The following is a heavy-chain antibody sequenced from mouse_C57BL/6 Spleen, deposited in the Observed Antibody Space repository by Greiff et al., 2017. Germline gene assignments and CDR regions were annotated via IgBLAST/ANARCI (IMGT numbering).Heavy chain of an antibody. D-gene: IGHD1-1*01. J-gene: IGHJ2*01. CDR1: GFTFSDYG. CDR2: ISSGSSTI. V-gene: IGHV5-17*01. CDR3: ASHYYGSSYVLYFDY. Sequence: EVKLVESGGGLVKPGGSLKLSCAASGFTFSDYGMHWVRQAPEKGLEWVAYISSGSSTIYYADTVKGRFTISRDNAKNTLFLQMTSLRSEDTAMYYCASHYYGSSYVLYFDYWGQGTTLTVSS.